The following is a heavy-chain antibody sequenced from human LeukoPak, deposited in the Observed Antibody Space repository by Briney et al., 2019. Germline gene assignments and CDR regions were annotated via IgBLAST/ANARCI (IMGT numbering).Heavy chain of an antibody. CDR2: IYYSGST. V-gene: IGHV4-39*01. CDR1: GGSISSSSYY. J-gene: IGHJ5*02. Sequence: PSETLALTCTVSGGSISSSSYYWGWIRQPPGKGLEWIGRIYYSGSTYYKPSLKSRVTISVATSTNQCSLKLSSVPAADTAVYYCARDIAARPDNWFDPWGQGTLVTVSS. D-gene: IGHD6-6*01. CDR3: ARDIAARPDNWFDP.